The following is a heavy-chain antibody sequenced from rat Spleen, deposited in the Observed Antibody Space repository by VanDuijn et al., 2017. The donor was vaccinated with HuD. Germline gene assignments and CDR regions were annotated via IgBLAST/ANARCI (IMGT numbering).Heavy chain of an antibody. CDR2: ISNTGGNT. D-gene: IGHD5-1*01. V-gene: IGHV5-31*01. CDR3: TRGGEPRS. J-gene: IGHJ2*01. CDR1: GFTFNNYW. Sequence: EVQLVESGGGLVQPGRSLKVSCVASGFTFNNYWMTWIRQAPGKGLAWVATISNTGGNTYYPDSTKGRFTISRENAERTLSLQMNRPTSEDTATYYCTRGGEPRSWGQGVMVTVSS.